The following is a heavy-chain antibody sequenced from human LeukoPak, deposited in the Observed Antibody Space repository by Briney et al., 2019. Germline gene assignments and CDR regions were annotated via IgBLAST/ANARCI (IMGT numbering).Heavy chain of an antibody. J-gene: IGHJ4*02. CDR1: GXXFTXYY. CDR3: ARVPTAGWFGELSLDY. CDR2: INPSGGST. Sequence: SXXASGXXFTXYYXXWVRQXPXQGLEWXXXINPSGGSTSYAQKFQGRVTMTRDTSTSTVYMELSSLRSEDTAVYYCARVPTAGWFGELSLDYWGQGTLVTVSS. V-gene: IGHV1-46*01. D-gene: IGHD3-10*01.